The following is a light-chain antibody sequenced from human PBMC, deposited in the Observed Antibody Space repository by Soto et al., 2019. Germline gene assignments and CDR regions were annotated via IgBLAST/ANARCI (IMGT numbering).Light chain of an antibody. J-gene: IGKJ5*01. CDR1: QSISSY. CDR2: AAS. CDR3: QQRSNWPLT. Sequence: IQRTQSPSSLSASVGDRVTITGRASQSISSYLNWYQQKPGKAPKLLIYAASSLQSGVPSRFSGSGSGTDFTLTISGLEPEEFAVYYCQQRSNWPLTFGQGTRLEIK. V-gene: IGKV1-39*01.